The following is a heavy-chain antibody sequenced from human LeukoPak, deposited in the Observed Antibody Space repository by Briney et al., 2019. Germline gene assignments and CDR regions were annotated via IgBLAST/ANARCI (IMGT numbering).Heavy chain of an antibody. D-gene: IGHD4-23*01. CDR1: GGTFSSYA. V-gene: IGHV1-69*04. CDR3: ARGDRWDYFDY. CDR2: IIPIFGIA. J-gene: IGHJ4*02. Sequence: ASVKVSCKASGGTFSSYAISWVRQAPGQGLEWMGRIIPIFGIANYAQKFQGRVTITADKSTGTAYMELSSLRSEDTAVYYCARGDRWDYFDYWGQGTLVTVSS.